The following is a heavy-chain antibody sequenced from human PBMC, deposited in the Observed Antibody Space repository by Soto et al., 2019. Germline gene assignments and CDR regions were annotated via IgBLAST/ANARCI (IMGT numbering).Heavy chain of an antibody. CDR3: AHSPYYHTQKYYYGVAV. CDR1: GFSLSTSGVG. Sequence: SGPTLVNPTQTLTLTCTFSGFSLSTSGVGVGWIRQPPGKALEWLALIYWDDDKRYSPSLKSRLTITKDASKNQVVLTMTNMDPVDTATYYCAHSPYYHTQKYYYGVAVWAQGTTVTVSS. J-gene: IGHJ6*02. D-gene: IGHD3-3*01. CDR2: IYWDDDK. V-gene: IGHV2-5*02.